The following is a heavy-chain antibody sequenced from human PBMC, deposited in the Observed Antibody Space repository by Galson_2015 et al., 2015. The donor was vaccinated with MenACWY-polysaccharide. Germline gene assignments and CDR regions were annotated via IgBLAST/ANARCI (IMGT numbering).Heavy chain of an antibody. V-gene: IGHV3-74*01. CDR1: GFTFSSYW. Sequence: SLRLSCAASGFTFSSYWMHWVRQVPGKGLVWVSRISSDGSSTSYADPVKGRFTISRDNAKNTLHLQMNSLRVEDTAVYYCARDQGGYSNDWHHPYYFDYWGQGTLVTVSS. D-gene: IGHD6-13*01. CDR2: ISSDGSST. J-gene: IGHJ4*02. CDR3: ARDQGGYSNDWHHPYYFDY.